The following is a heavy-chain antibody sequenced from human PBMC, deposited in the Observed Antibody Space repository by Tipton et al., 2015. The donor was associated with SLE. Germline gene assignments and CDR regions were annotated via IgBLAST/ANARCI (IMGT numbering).Heavy chain of an antibody. Sequence: TLSLTCTVSGGSISSGGYYWSWIRQHPGKGLEWIGYMYYSGSTYYNPSLKSRVSISVDTSKNQISLKLSSVTTADTAVYYCARDQTGLFDYWGQGTLVTVSS. V-gene: IGHV4-31*03. J-gene: IGHJ4*02. D-gene: IGHD1-1*01. CDR1: GGSISSGGYY. CDR3: ARDQTGLFDY. CDR2: MYYSGST.